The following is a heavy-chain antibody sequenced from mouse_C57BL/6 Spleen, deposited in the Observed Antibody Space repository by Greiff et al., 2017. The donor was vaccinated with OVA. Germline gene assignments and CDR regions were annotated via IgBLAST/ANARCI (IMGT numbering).Heavy chain of an antibody. CDR2: ISSGSSTI. CDR3: ARDTTVVDYAMDY. D-gene: IGHD1-1*01. V-gene: IGHV5-17*01. J-gene: IGHJ4*01. Sequence: EVQVVESGGGLVKPGGSLKLSCAASGFTFSDYGMHWVRQAPEKGLEWVAYISSGSSTIYYADTVKGRFTISRDNAKNTLFLQMTSLRSEDTAMYYCARDTTVVDYAMDYWGQGTSVTVSS. CDR1: GFTFSDYG.